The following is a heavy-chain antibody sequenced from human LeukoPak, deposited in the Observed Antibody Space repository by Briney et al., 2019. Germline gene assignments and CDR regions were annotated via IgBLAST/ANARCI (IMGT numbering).Heavy chain of an antibody. D-gene: IGHD3-16*01. V-gene: IGHV3-7*03. CDR1: GFTFSDHW. J-gene: IGHJ5*02. CDR3: AREAGNGRGGNWFDP. Sequence: QPGGSLRLSCAASGFTFSDHWMAWVRQAPGKGLEWVANINEDGATKNYVDSVKGRFTISRDNAKNPRYLQMNSQRAEDTGVYYCAREAGNGRGGNWFDPWGQGTLVTVSS. CDR2: INEDGATK.